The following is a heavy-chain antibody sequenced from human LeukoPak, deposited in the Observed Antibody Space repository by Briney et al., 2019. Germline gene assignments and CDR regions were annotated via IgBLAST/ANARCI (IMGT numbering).Heavy chain of an antibody. D-gene: IGHD6-13*01. CDR2: IYSGGST. CDR1: GSTVSSNY. V-gene: IGHV3-66*01. J-gene: IGHJ1*01. Sequence: GGSLRLSCAASGSTVSSNYMSWVRQAPGKGLEWVSVIYSGGSTYYADSVKGRFTISRDNAKNTLYLQMNSLRAEDTAVYYCARGRYSSSWTEYFQHWGQGTLVTVSS. CDR3: ARGRYSSSWTEYFQH.